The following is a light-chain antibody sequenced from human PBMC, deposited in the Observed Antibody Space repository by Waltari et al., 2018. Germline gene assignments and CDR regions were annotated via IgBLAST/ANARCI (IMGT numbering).Light chain of an antibody. CDR3: LLSYSGVRLYWV. V-gene: IGLV7-46*01. J-gene: IGLJ3*02. CDR2: DTS. CDR1: TGAVTSGHY. Sequence: QAVVTQEPSLTVSPGGTVTLTCGSSTGAVTSGHYPYWFQQKTGQAPRTLIYDTSDNPSWTPARFSGSLLGGKAALTLSGAQPEDEADYYCLLSYSGVRLYWVFGGGTKLTVL.